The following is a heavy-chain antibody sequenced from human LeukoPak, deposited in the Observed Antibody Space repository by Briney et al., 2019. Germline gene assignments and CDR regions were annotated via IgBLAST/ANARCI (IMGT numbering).Heavy chain of an antibody. Sequence: GGSLRLSCAASGFTLSSYAMYWVRQAPGKGLEWVSTTSGSGTSSYYADSVKGRFTISRDNSRNTLHLQMNSLRAEYTAIYYCAKDRDYYGSGSFGAFDHWGQGTLVTVSS. CDR1: GFTLSSYA. V-gene: IGHV3-23*01. D-gene: IGHD3-10*01. J-gene: IGHJ4*02. CDR2: TSGSGTSS. CDR3: AKDRDYYGSGSFGAFDH.